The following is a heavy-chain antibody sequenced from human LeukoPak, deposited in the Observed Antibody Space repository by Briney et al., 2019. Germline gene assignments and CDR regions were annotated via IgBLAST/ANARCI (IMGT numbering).Heavy chain of an antibody. CDR1: GFTFSSYW. Sequence: PGGSLRLSCAACGFTFSSYWMTWVRQAPGKGLEWVANIKHNGDELNYVDSVEDRFTVSRDNAKNSLYLHMTSLRAEDTAVYYCARELRTFDSWGQGTLVTVSS. CDR3: ARELRTFDS. V-gene: IGHV3-7*01. D-gene: IGHD3-16*01. CDR2: IKHNGDEL. J-gene: IGHJ4*02.